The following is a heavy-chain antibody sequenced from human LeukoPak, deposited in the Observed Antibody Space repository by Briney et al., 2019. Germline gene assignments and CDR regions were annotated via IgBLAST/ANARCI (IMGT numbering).Heavy chain of an antibody. CDR3: ARGLNVLQWFGELFDLDY. J-gene: IGHJ4*02. Sequence: ASVKVSCKHSGYTFTGYSTQWVRQTPGQRLGRMGWIYNKRGDTKYATKLQRRVTMTRDTSISTTYMDLSRLRSDDTAVYYCARGLNVLQWFGELFDLDYWGQGTLVTVSS. CDR1: GYTFTGYS. CDR2: IYNKRGDT. V-gene: IGHV1-2*02. D-gene: IGHD3-10*01.